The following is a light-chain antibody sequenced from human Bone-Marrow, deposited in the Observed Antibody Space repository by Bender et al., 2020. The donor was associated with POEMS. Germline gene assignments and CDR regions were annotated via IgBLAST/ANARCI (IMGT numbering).Light chain of an antibody. J-gene: IGLJ2*01. CDR1: RSDVGGYNY. CDR3: SSYTRRSTLV. Sequence: QSALTQPPSASGSPGQSVTISCTGTRSDVGGYNYVSWYQQHPGKAPKLMIYDVTDRPSGVSNRFSGSKSGNTASLTISGLQAEDEAKYYCSSYTRRSTLVFGGGTKLTVL. CDR2: DVT. V-gene: IGLV2-14*03.